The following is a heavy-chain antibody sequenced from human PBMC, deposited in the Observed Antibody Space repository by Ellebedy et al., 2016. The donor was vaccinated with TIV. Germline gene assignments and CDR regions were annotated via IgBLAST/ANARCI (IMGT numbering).Heavy chain of an antibody. Sequence: GESLKISCAASGFTFSSYWMSWVRQAPGKGLEWVANIKHDGSEKYLVDSVKGRFTISRDNAKNSVYLQMNSLRADDTAVFYCARDRWRGTGMVNYYYYGMDVWGQGTTVTVSS. V-gene: IGHV3-7*01. CDR2: IKHDGSEK. D-gene: IGHD2-8*01. CDR1: GFTFSSYW. CDR3: ARDRWRGTGMVNYYYYGMDV. J-gene: IGHJ6*02.